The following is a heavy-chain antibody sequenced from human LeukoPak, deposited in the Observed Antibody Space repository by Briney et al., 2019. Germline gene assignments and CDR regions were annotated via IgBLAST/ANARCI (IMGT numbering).Heavy chain of an antibody. CDR1: GGSISSHY. Sequence: SETLSLTCTVSGGSISSHYWTWIRQSPGKGLEWIGYIHYSGSTSYNPSLKNRVTISVDTSKDQFSLKLSSVTAADTAVYYCARDLGGYYNFDYWGQGTLVTVSS. V-gene: IGHV4-59*11. CDR3: ARDLGGYYNFDY. CDR2: IHYSGST. D-gene: IGHD3-3*01. J-gene: IGHJ4*02.